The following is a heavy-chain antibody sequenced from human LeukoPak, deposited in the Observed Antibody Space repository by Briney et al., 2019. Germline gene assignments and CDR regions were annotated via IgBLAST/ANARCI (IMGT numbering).Heavy chain of an antibody. J-gene: IGHJ6*02. V-gene: IGHV3-53*04. CDR3: ARPNYVWRTYRGAIDV. CDR2: IYSDAST. CDR1: GFTVTSNY. Sequence: PGGSLRLSCAASGFTVTSNYMSWVRQAPGKGLEWVSVIYSDASTYYADSVKGRFTISKHNSKNTLYLRMNSLRTEDTAVYYCARPNYVWRTYRGAIDVWGQGTTVTVSS. D-gene: IGHD3-16*01.